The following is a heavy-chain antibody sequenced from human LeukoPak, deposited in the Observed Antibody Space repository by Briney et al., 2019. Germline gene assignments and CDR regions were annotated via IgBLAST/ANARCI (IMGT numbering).Heavy chain of an antibody. CDR3: ARQGGYSSGYNWFDP. CDR2: IYYSGST. D-gene: IGHD6-19*01. V-gene: IGHV4-59*08. Sequence: SETLSLTCTVSGGSISSYYWIWLRQPPGKGLEWIGYIYYSGSTNYNPSLKSRVTISVDTSKNQFSLRLSSVTAADTAVYYCARQGGYSSGYNWFDPWGQGTLVTVSS. J-gene: IGHJ5*02. CDR1: GGSISSYY.